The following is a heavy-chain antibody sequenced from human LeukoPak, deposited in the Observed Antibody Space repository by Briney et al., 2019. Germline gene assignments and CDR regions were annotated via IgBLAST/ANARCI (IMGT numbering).Heavy chain of an antibody. CDR2: IKSKPAGGTP. Sequence: RIKSKPAGGTPHSAAPVKGRFTISRDDSKKTLYVQMNSLKSEDTAVYYCTTDTRVGATSDYWGQGTLVTVSS. J-gene: IGHJ4*02. V-gene: IGHV3-15*01. CDR3: TTDTRVGATSDY. D-gene: IGHD1-26*01.